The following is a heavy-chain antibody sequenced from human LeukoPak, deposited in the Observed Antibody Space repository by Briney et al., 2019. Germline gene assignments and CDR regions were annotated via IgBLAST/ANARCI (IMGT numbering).Heavy chain of an antibody. J-gene: IGHJ4*02. D-gene: IGHD3-22*01. CDR2: TYTSGST. V-gene: IGHV4-61*02. CDR3: ARDLQGYGSSGYLDY. Sequence: PSETLSLTCTVSGGSISSSSYYWSWIRQPAGKGLEWIGRTYTSGSTNYNPSLKSRVTISVDTSKNQFSLKLSSVTAADTAVYYCARDLQGYGSSGYLDYWGQGTLVTVSS. CDR1: GGSISSSSYY.